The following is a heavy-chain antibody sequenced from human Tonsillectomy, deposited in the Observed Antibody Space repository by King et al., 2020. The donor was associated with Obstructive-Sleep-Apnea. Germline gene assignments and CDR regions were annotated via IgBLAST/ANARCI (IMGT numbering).Heavy chain of an antibody. CDR1: GFTFDDYA. CDR3: AKDMTGYYDSSGYAKSYYYGLDV. J-gene: IGHJ6*02. D-gene: IGHD3-22*01. Sequence: VQLVESGGGLVQPGRSLRLSCAGSGFTFDDYAMHWVRQVPGKGLEWVSGISWISVTIGYADSVKGRFTITRDNAKNSLHLQMNSLRAEDTAVDYCAKDMTGYYDSSGYAKSYYYGLDVWGQGTTVTVSS. V-gene: IGHV3-9*01. CDR2: ISWISVTI.